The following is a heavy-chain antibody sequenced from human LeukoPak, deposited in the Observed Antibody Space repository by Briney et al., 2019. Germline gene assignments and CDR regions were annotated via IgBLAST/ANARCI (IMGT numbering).Heavy chain of an antibody. D-gene: IGHD2-2*01. CDR1: GYSISSGYY. CDR2: MYHSGST. V-gene: IGHV4-38-2*01. Sequence: SETLSLTCAVSGYSISSGYYWAWIRQPPGKGLEWIGSMYHSGSTYDSPSLKSRVTMSVDTSKNQFSLKLTSVTAADTAVYYCARQRYCHSTSFYFDYWGQGTLVTVSS. J-gene: IGHJ4*02. CDR3: ARQRYCHSTSFYFDY.